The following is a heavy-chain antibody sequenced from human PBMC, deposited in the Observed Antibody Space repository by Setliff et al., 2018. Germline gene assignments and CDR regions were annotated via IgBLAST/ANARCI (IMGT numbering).Heavy chain of an antibody. D-gene: IGHD2-15*01. CDR1: GFTFSTYR. CDR3: ARTCSGSGCYAGLES. J-gene: IGHJ4*02. Sequence: GGSLRLSCAASGFTFSTYRMHWVRQAPGKGLEWVAVIWDDGVKKYHADPVKGRFTISRDNSKNTLYLQMNSLRPEDTAVYYCARTCSGSGCYAGLESWGQGTQVTVSS. CDR2: IWDDGVKK. V-gene: IGHV3-33*08.